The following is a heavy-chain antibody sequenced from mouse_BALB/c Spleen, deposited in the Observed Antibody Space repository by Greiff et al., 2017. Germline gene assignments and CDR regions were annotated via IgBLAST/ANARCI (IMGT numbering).Heavy chain of an antibody. CDR3: ARASYDYDGDYYAMDY. J-gene: IGHJ4*01. CDR1: GFTFSSYG. Sequence: EVKVVESGGGLVQPGGSLKLSCAASGFTFSSYGMSWVRQTPDKRLELVATINSNGGSTYYPDSVKGRFTISRDNAKNTLYLQMSSLKSEDTAMYYCARASYDYDGDYYAMDYWGQGTSVTVSS. D-gene: IGHD2-4*01. CDR2: INSNGGST. V-gene: IGHV5-6-3*01.